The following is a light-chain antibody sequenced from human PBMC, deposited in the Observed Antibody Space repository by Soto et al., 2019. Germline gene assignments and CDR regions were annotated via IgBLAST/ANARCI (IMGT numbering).Light chain of an antibody. V-gene: IGLV2-14*01. J-gene: IGLJ2*01. CDR3: SSYVSSSTFVV. CDR2: EVR. CDR1: SRDVGGYNY. Sequence: QSVLTQPASVSGSPGQSITISCTGTSRDVGGYNYVSWHQQHPGKATKVIITEVRNRPSGVSKRFYGSKSGNTASLTISGLQAEDEADYYCSSYVSSSTFVVFGGGTKATVL.